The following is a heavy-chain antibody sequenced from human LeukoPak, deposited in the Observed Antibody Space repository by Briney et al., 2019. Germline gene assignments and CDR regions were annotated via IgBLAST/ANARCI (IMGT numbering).Heavy chain of an antibody. V-gene: IGHV3-7*01. CDR3: SNGIYSSSY. CDR1: GFTFTDYW. CDR2: IQQDGGQA. Sequence: GGSLTLSCATSGFTFTDYWMAWIRQSPGKGPEWVANIQQDGGQAYYLDSVEGRFTISRDNAKNSLYLQMNNLRVEDTAVYYCSNGIYSSSYWGQGTLVTVSS. D-gene: IGHD4-11*01. J-gene: IGHJ4*02.